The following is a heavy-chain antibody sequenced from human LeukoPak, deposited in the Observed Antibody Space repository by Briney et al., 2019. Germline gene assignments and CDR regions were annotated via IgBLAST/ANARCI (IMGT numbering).Heavy chain of an antibody. CDR1: GHSISIYY. CDR3: ARGGVEWSPYMAGAFDM. Sequence: SETLSLTCIVYGHSISIYYWTWIRQPPGKGLECIGYIYSIGTTNYNPSLKSRVSISQDTSKNRFSLKLSSVTAADTAIYYCARGGVEWSPYMAGAFDMWGQGTRVTVSS. J-gene: IGHJ3*02. D-gene: IGHD3-3*01. CDR2: IYSIGTT. V-gene: IGHV4-59*01.